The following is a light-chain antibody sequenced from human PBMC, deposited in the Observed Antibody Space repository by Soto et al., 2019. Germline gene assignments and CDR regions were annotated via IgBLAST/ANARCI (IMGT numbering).Light chain of an antibody. Sequence: DIQMTHSPSSLSASVGDRVTITCRASQSISSFLTWYQQKAGKAPKLLIYAASSLQSGVPSRFSGSGSGTDFTLSISSLQPEDFATYYCQQLNDYPVTFGQGTKVDIK. CDR3: QQLNDYPVT. J-gene: IGKJ1*01. V-gene: IGKV1-39*01. CDR1: QSISSF. CDR2: AAS.